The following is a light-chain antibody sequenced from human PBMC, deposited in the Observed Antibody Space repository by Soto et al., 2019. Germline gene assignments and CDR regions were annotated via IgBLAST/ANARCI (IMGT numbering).Light chain of an antibody. V-gene: IGKV1-9*01. CDR2: AAS. J-gene: IGKJ4*01. CDR3: QQVNNYPLT. Sequence: IQLTQSPSSLSASVGDRVTITCRASQALSSYLAWYQQKPGKAPKLLIYAASTLQSGVPSRFSGSESGTDFTLTISSLQPEDFGTYYCQQVNNYPLTFGGGTKVDSK. CDR1: QALSSY.